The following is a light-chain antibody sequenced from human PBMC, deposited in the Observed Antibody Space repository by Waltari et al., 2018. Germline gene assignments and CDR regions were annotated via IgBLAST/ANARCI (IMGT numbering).Light chain of an antibody. V-gene: IGLV4-69*01. Sequence: QLVVTQSPSASASLGASVKLTCNLRSGHSSNVIAWLQQHPGRGPRYLMKVNSDGSHSRGAEIPVCLSGSSSGAERYLTISNRQSEDEADYYCHTGGHGTWVFGGGTKLTVL. CDR2: VNSDGSH. CDR3: HTGGHGTWV. CDR1: SGHSSNV. J-gene: IGLJ3*02.